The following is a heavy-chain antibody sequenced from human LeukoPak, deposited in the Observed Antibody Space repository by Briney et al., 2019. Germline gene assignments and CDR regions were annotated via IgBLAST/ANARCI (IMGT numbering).Heavy chain of an antibody. CDR2: ISSSSDTI. CDR1: GFTFGPYT. CDR3: ARDSSLGYSYGLFDY. J-gene: IGHJ4*02. D-gene: IGHD5-18*01. V-gene: IGHV3-48*04. Sequence: GGSLRLSCAASGFTFGPYTMNWVRQAPGKGLEWVSYISSSSDTIYYADSVKGRFTISRDNAKNSLYLQMNSLRAEDTAVYYCARDSSLGYSYGLFDYWGQGTLVTVSS.